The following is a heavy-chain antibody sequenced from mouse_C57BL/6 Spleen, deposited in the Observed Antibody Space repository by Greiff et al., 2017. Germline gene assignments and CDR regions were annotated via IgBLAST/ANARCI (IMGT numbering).Heavy chain of an antibody. CDR3: ARQNKSYYSIYWYFDV. V-gene: IGHV1-76*01. J-gene: IGHJ1*03. Sequence: VQLQQSGAELVRPGASVKLSCKASGYTFTDYYINWVKQRPGQGLEWIARIYPGSGNTYYNEKFKGKATLTAEKSSSTAYMQLSSLTSEDSAVYFCARQNKSYYSIYWYFDVWGTGTTVTVSS. CDR2: IYPGSGNT. D-gene: IGHD2-5*01. CDR1: GYTFTDYY.